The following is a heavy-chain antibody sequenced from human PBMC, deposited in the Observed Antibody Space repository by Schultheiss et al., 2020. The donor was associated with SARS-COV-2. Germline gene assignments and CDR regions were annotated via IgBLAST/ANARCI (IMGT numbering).Heavy chain of an antibody. J-gene: IGHJ6*03. CDR1: GGSFSGYY. CDR3: ARGASIAAAGYYYYMDV. CDR2: IYTSGST. Sequence: SETLSLTCAVYGGSFSGYYWSWIRQPPGKGLEWIGRIYTSGSTNYNPSLKSRVTISVDTSKNQFSLKLSSVTTADTAVYYCARGASIAAAGYYYYMDVWGKGTTVTVSS. D-gene: IGHD6-13*01. V-gene: IGHV4-34*01.